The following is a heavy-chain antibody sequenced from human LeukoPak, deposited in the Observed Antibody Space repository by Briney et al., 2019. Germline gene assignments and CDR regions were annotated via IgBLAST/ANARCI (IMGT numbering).Heavy chain of an antibody. CDR2: FDREHGET. CDR3: ATSDVGPAVDLDY. Sequence: GASVKVSCKVSGYTLADLSTHWVRQAPGKGLEWMGGFDREHGETVLAQTFQGRVTLTEDTSSDTAYVELSSLTSEDTAVYYCATSDVGPAVDLDYWGQGTLVTVSS. J-gene: IGHJ4*02. V-gene: IGHV1-24*01. D-gene: IGHD2-15*01. CDR1: GYTLADLS.